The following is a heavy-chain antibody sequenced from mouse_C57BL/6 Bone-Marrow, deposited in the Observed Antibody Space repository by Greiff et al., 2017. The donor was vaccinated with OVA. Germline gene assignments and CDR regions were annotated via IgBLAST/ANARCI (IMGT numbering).Heavy chain of an antibody. CDR2: ISDGGSYT. Sequence: EVHLVESGGGLVKPGGSLKLSCAASGFTFSSYAMSWVRQTPEKRLEWVATISDGGSYTYYPDNVKGRFTISRDNAKNNLYLQMSHLKSEDTAMYYCAREPLYYGSSYGAYWGQGTLVTVSA. D-gene: IGHD1-1*01. CDR3: AREPLYYGSSYGAY. V-gene: IGHV5-4*01. J-gene: IGHJ3*01. CDR1: GFTFSSYA.